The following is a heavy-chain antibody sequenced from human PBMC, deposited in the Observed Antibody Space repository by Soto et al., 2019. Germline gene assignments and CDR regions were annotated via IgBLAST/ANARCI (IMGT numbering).Heavy chain of an antibody. Sequence: PRLSCAASGFTFSSYGMHWVRQAPGKGLEWVAVISYDGSNKYYADSVKGRFTIFRDNSKNTPYLQMNSLRAEDTAVYYCAKALVRWAVAGYYYYYGMDVWGQGTTVTVSS. V-gene: IGHV3-30*18. CDR2: ISYDGSNK. CDR3: AKALVRWAVAGYYYYYGMDV. CDR1: GFTFSSYG. D-gene: IGHD6-19*01. J-gene: IGHJ6*02.